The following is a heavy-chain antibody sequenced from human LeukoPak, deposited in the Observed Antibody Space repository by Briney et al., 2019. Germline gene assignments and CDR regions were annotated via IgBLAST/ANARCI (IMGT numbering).Heavy chain of an antibody. V-gene: IGHV3-30*18. Sequence: GSLRLSCAASGFTFSSYGMHWVRQAPGKGLEWVAVISYDGSNKYYADSVKGRFTISRDNSKNTLYLQMNSLRAEDTVVYYCAKDLYDILTGIFLGIDYWGQGTLVTVSS. CDR3: AKDLYDILTGIFLGIDY. CDR1: GFTFSSYG. CDR2: ISYDGSNK. D-gene: IGHD3-9*01. J-gene: IGHJ4*02.